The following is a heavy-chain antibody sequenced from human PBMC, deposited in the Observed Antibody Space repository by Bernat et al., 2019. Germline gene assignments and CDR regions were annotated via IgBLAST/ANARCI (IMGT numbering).Heavy chain of an antibody. CDR1: GYTFTSYA. CDR2: INAGNGNT. D-gene: IGHD4-17*01. CDR3: ARDDYGDYRMHLPHSF. V-gene: IGHV1-3*01. J-gene: IGHJ4*02. Sequence: QVQLVQSGAEVKKPGASVKVSCKASGYTFTSYAMHWVRQAPGQRLEWMGWINAGNGNTKYSQKFQGRVTITRDTSASTAYMELSSLRSEDTAVYYCARDDYGDYRMHLPHSFWGQGTLVTVYS.